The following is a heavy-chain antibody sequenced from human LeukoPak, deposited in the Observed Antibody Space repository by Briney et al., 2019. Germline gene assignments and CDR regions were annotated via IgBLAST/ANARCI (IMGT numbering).Heavy chain of an antibody. V-gene: IGHV4-39*01. D-gene: IGHD6-6*01. CDR1: GRSLSSSSYY. CDR3: ARHWGSSAPDFDY. CDR2: IYYSGST. Sequence: SETLSLTCTVSGRSLSSSSYYWRWIRQPPGKGLEWIGSIYYSGSTYYNPSLKSRVTISVDTSKNQFSLKLRSVTAADTAVDYCARHWGSSAPDFDYCGQGTLVTVSS. J-gene: IGHJ4*02.